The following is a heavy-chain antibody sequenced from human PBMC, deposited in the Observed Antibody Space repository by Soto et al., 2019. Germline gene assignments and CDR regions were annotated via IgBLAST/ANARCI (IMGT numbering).Heavy chain of an antibody. J-gene: IGHJ2*01. CDR1: GFTFSSYW. D-gene: IGHD1-26*01. V-gene: IGHV3-74*01. CDR3: ARGGSRNWYFDL. Sequence: EVQLVESGGGLVQPGGSLRLSCAASGFTFSSYWMHWVRQAPGKGLVWVSRINSDESSTRYADSVKGRVTISRDNAKNTLYLQMNSLRAEDTAVYYCARGGSRNWYFDLWGRGTLVTVSS. CDR2: INSDESST.